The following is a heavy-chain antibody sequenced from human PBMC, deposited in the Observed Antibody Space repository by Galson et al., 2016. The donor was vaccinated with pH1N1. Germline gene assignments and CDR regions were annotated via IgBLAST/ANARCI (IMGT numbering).Heavy chain of an antibody. CDR3: ARGPHKNTFSRPGVYYYMDV. Sequence: ETLSLTCTVYSGSLSGFYWSWIRQPPGKGLEWIGEITHTGNTNYNPSLESRVTVSVDTSKNQFSLNLTSVTAADTAVYFCARGPHKNTFSRPGVYYYMDVWGKGTTVTVSS. D-gene: IGHD2/OR15-2a*01. J-gene: IGHJ6*03. V-gene: IGHV4-34*01. CDR1: SGSLSGFY. CDR2: ITHTGNT.